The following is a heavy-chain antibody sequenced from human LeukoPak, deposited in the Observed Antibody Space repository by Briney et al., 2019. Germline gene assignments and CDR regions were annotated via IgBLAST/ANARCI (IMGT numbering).Heavy chain of an antibody. Sequence: ASVKVSCRASGYTFTGYYMSWVRQAPGQGLEWMGWINPDSGGTRYAQNFQGWVTMTRDTSISTAYMELSRLRSDDTAVYYCARGTLTAPRSAFDIWGQGTMVTVSS. CDR2: INPDSGGT. CDR3: ARGTLTAPRSAFDI. J-gene: IGHJ3*02. CDR1: GYTFTGYY. D-gene: IGHD1-14*01. V-gene: IGHV1-2*04.